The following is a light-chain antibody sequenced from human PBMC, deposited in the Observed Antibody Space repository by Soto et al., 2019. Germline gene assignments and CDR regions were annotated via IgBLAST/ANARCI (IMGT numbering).Light chain of an antibody. J-gene: IGKJ5*01. CDR1: QGIRDD. CDR2: AAS. CDR3: QQTNAFPIT. Sequence: AIQMTQSPSSLSASVGDRVTITCRASQGIRDDLGWYQQKPGKAPKLLIYAASSLQSGVPSRFSGSGSGTDFTLTINRLQPEDVATYYCQQTNAFPITFGQGTRLEIK. V-gene: IGKV1-6*01.